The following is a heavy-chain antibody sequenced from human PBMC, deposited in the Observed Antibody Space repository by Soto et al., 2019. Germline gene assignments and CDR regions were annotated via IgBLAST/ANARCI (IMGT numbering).Heavy chain of an antibody. CDR2: INPNSGAT. V-gene: IGHV1-2*02. J-gene: IGHJ4*02. D-gene: IGHD1-1*01. Sequence: ASVKVSCKAAGYTFSDYYIHWVRQAPGQGLEWMGWINPNSGATKYAPKFQGGVTMTRDTSITTAYTELSRRRSGDTAVYYCAREQATPQPEGVDFWGQGTMVPV. CDR1: GYTFSDYY. CDR3: AREQATPQPEGVDF.